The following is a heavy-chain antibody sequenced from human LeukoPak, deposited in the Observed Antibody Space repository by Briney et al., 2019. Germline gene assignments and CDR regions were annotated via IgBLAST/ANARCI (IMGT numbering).Heavy chain of an antibody. CDR1: GFPFNTQD. Sequence: GGSLRLSCAASGFPFNTQDMRWVRQAPGEGLEWVSSIIADGGATFYADSVRGRFTISRDNAKNSLYLQMNSLRAEDTAVYYCARDPGYAAEFDYWGQGTLVTVSS. J-gene: IGHJ4*02. CDR3: ARDPGYAAEFDY. D-gene: IGHD5-12*01. V-gene: IGHV3-23*01. CDR2: IIADGGAT.